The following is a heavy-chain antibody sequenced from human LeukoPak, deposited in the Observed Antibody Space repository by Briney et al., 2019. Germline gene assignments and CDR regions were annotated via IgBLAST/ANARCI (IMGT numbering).Heavy chain of an antibody. CDR2: ISGYNGHT. Sequence: EASVKVSCKASGYTFTNYIISWVRQAPGQGLEWMGWISGYNGHTNYAQKFQGRVTMTTDTPTSTAYMELRSLGSDDTAVYYCARGRTHRYYYDSSGYYGGAFDIWGQGTMVTVSS. J-gene: IGHJ3*02. CDR1: GYTFTNYI. V-gene: IGHV1-18*01. CDR3: ARGRTHRYYYDSSGYYGGAFDI. D-gene: IGHD3-22*01.